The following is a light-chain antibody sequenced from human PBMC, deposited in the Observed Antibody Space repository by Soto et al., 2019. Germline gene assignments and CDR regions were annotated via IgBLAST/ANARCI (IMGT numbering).Light chain of an antibody. J-gene: IGKJ5*01. CDR1: TSISSW. CDR2: TAA. V-gene: IGKV1-5*03. CDR3: QQYSILPVT. Sequence: DSQMTQSPSTLSVSVGDRVTITCRASTSISSWLAWYQQKTGKAPKSLIYTAARLESGVPSRFSGSGSGTEFTLTISSLQPDDFATYYCQQYSILPVTFGQGTRLEIK.